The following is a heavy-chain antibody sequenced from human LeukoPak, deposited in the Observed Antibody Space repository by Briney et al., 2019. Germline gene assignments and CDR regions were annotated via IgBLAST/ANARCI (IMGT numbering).Heavy chain of an antibody. Sequence: GGSLRLSCAASGFTFSTYWMHWVRQVPGKGLVWVSRIDNDGGSTTYADSVKGRFTISRDNAKNTLYLQMNSLRAEDTAVYYCARSVVAATETFDYWGQGTLVTVSS. CDR3: ARSVVAATETFDY. CDR2: IDNDGGST. CDR1: GFTFSTYW. D-gene: IGHD2-15*01. J-gene: IGHJ4*02. V-gene: IGHV3-74*01.